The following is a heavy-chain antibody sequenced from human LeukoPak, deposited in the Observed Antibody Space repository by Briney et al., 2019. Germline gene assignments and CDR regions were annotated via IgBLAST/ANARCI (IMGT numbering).Heavy chain of an antibody. CDR2: ISGSGGST. D-gene: IGHD5-24*01. J-gene: IGHJ4*02. Sequence: GGSLRLSCAASGFTFSSYAMSWVRQAPGKGLEWVSAISGSGGSTYYADSVKGRFTISRGNSKNTLYLQMNSLRAEDTAVYYCAKAPVGGYNYYFDYWGQGTLVTVSS. V-gene: IGHV3-23*01. CDR1: GFTFSSYA. CDR3: AKAPVGGYNYYFDY.